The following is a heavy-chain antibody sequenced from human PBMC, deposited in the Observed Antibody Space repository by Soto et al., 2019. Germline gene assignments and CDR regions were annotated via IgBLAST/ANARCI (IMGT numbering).Heavy chain of an antibody. J-gene: IGHJ4*02. Sequence: PSETLSLTCTVSGGSVSSGNYYWSWIRQPPGKGLEWIGYLYDSGSTDYNPSLKSRVTISVDTSKNQFSLKLSSVTAADTAVYYCARLSIAAAGPEDFDYWGQGTLVTVSS. V-gene: IGHV4-61*01. CDR3: ARLSIAAAGPEDFDY. CDR1: GGSVSSGNYY. CDR2: LYDSGST. D-gene: IGHD6-13*01.